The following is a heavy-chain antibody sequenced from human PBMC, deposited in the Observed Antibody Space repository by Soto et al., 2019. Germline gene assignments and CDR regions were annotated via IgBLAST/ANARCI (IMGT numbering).Heavy chain of an antibody. D-gene: IGHD2-15*01. Sequence: GASVKVSCKASGGTFSSYAISWVRQAPGQGLEWMGGIIPIFGTANYAQKFQGRVTITADESTSTAYMELSSLRSEDTAVYYCATREEDIVVVVAARYYYYGMDVWGQGTTVTVSS. CDR1: GGTFSSYA. CDR3: ATREEDIVVVVAARYYYYGMDV. CDR2: IIPIFGTA. V-gene: IGHV1-69*13. J-gene: IGHJ6*02.